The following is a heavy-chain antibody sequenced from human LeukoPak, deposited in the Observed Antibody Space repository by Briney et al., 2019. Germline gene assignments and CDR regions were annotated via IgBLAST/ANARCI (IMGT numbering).Heavy chain of an antibody. CDR3: AKCTRVDWLPIDY. J-gene: IGHJ4*02. CDR1: GFTFSSYA. CDR2: ISGSGGST. Sequence: GGSLRLSCAASGFTFSSYAMTWVRQSPGKGLEWLSAISGSGGSTYYADSVKGRFTISRDNSKNTLYLQMNSLRAEDTAVYYCAKCTRVDWLPIDYWGQGTLVTVSS. D-gene: IGHD3/OR15-3a*01. V-gene: IGHV3-23*01.